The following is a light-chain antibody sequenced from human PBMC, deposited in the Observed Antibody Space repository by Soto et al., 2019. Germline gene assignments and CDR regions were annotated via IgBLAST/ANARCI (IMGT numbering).Light chain of an antibody. CDR2: NSY. CDR1: SSNIGSGYN. Sequence: QSVLTQPPSVSGAPGQRVTISCTGSSSNIGSGYNVHWYQHVVGTAPKLLIYNSYNRPSGVPDRFSGSKSGSSASLAITGLQADDEADYYCQSYDNTLRASLFGGGTQLTVL. J-gene: IGLJ3*02. CDR3: QSYDNTLRASL. V-gene: IGLV1-40*01.